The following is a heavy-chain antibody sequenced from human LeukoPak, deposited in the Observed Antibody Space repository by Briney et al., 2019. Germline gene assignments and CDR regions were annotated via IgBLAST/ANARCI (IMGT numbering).Heavy chain of an antibody. CDR1: GGSISSYY. V-gene: IGHV4-59*08. CDR3: ARHRANSNFDY. D-gene: IGHD1-1*01. CDR2: IYYSGST. J-gene: IGHJ4*02. Sequence: PSETLSLTCTVSGGSISSYYWSWIRQPPGKGLEWIGYIYYSGSTNYNPSLKSRVTISVDTSKNQFSLKLSSVTAADTAVYYCARHRANSNFDYWGQGTLVTVPS.